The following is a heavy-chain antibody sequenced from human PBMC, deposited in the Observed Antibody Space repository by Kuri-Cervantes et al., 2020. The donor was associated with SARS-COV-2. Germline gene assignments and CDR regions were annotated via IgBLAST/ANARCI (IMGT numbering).Heavy chain of an antibody. CDR1: GFTFDDYA. J-gene: IGHJ4*02. CDR3: ARDSGYYDSDY. CDR2: ISWNSGSI. V-gene: IGHV3-9*01. D-gene: IGHD3-22*01. Sequence: SLKISCAASGFTFDDYAMHWVRQAPGKGLEWVSGISWNSGSIGYADSVKGRFTISRDNAKNSLYLQMNSLRAEDTAVYYCARDSGYYDSDYWGQGTLVTVSS.